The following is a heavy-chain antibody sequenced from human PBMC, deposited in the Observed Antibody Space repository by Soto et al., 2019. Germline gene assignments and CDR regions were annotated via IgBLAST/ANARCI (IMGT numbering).Heavy chain of an antibody. CDR1: GFTVSSNY. D-gene: IGHD3-3*01. CDR3: ARSMGSNESGVWSGYISAHYYGMDV. Sequence: GGSLRLSCAASGFTVSSNYMSWVRQAPGKGLEWVSVIYSGGSTYYADSVKGRFTISRDNSKNTLYLQMNSLRAEDTAVYYCARSMGSNESGVWSGYISAHYYGMDVWGQGTTVTVSS. CDR2: IYSGGST. V-gene: IGHV3-66*01. J-gene: IGHJ6*02.